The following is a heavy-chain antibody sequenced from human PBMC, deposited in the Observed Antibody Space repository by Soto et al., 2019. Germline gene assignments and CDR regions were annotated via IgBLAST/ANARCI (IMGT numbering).Heavy chain of an antibody. V-gene: IGHV3-73*02. D-gene: IGHD5-18*01. Sequence: EVQLVESGGGLVQPGGSLKLSCAASGFTFSGSAMHWVRQASGKGLEWVGRIRSKANSYATAYAASVKGRFTISRDDSKNTAYLQMNSLKTEDTAVYYCIAGYSYGDYLGQGTLVTVSS. CDR1: GFTFSGSA. CDR2: IRSKANSYAT. J-gene: IGHJ4*02. CDR3: IAGYSYGDY.